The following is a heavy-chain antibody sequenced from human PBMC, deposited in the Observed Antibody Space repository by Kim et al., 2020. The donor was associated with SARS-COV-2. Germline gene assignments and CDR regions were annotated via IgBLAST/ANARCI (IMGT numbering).Heavy chain of an antibody. CDR1: GDSIGSSNYY. J-gene: IGHJ4*02. CDR2: INYSGTT. V-gene: IGHV4-39*01. D-gene: IGHD2-15*01. CDR3: ARIGSPSGGYYAF. Sequence: SETLSLTCSVSGDSIGSSNYYWAWIRQPPGKGLEWIGSINYSGTTYYNPSLKSRVTVSIDTSKNQFSLKLTSVTAADMAIFYCARIGSPSGGYYAFWGQGTLVTVSS.